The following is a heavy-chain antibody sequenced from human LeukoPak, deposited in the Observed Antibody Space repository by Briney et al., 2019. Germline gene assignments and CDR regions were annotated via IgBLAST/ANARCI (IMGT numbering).Heavy chain of an antibody. CDR2: IFPIFGTA. J-gene: IGHJ6*02. V-gene: IGHV1-69*13. D-gene: IGHD3-16*01. CDR3: ARDPPSDLRPRDYYYYGMDV. Sequence: SVKVSCKASVGTFSSYAISWVRQAPGQGLEWMGGIFPIFGTANYAQKFQGRVTITADESTSTAYMELSSLRSEDTAVYYCARDPPSDLRPRDYYYYGMDVWGQGTTVTVSS. CDR1: VGTFSSYA.